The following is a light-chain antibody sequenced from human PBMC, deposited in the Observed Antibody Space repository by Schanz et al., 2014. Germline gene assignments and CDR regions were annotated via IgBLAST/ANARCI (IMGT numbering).Light chain of an antibody. CDR3: QQYDSSSGT. CDR1: QSISNW. V-gene: IGKV1-5*03. J-gene: IGKJ1*01. Sequence: DIQMTQSPSTLPASVGDRVTVTCRANQSISNWLAWYQQKPGQAPKLLIYRASTLQTGVPSRFSGSGSGTEFTLTISSLQPEDFATYYCQQYDSSSGTFGQGTKV. CDR2: RAS.